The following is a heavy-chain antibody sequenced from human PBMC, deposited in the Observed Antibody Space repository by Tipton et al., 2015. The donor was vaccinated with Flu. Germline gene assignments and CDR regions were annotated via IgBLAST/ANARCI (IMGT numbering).Heavy chain of an antibody. CDR1: GGSFSGYY. J-gene: IGHJ4*02. Sequence: TLSLTCAVYGGSFSGYYWSWLRQPPGKGLEWIGEINHSGSTNYNPSLKSRVTISVDTSKNQFSLKLSSVTAADTAVYYCARGRITMVRGVIIKGDFDYWGQGTLVTVSS. D-gene: IGHD3-10*01. CDR3: ARGRITMVRGVIIKGDFDY. V-gene: IGHV4-34*01. CDR2: INHSGST.